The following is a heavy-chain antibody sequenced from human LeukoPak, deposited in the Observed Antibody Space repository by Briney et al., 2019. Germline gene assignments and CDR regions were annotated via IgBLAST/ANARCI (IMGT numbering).Heavy chain of an antibody. V-gene: IGHV3-30*02. Sequence: GGSLRLSCAASGFTFSTYGMHWVRQAPGKGLEWVAFIRYDAINKYYADSVKGRFTIPRDNSRNTLYLQMNSLRAEGTALYYCAKDGDTVSGTYYFDMDVWGKGTTVTISS. CDR1: GFTFSTYG. J-gene: IGHJ6*03. D-gene: IGHD1-26*01. CDR3: AKDGDTVSGTYYFDMDV. CDR2: IRYDAINK.